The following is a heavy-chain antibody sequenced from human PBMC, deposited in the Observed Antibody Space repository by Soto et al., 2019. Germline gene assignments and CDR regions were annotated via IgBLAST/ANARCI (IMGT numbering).Heavy chain of an antibody. Sequence: PGGSLRLSCAASGFSFSHYLMHWVRQAPGKGLVWVSRISPGGRTTTYADSVKGRFTISRDNAKSTLYLQMNSLTVEDGAVYYCADSWLPTSYWGPGTLVTVSS. D-gene: IGHD3-10*01. CDR3: ADSWLPTSY. CDR2: ISPGGRTT. V-gene: IGHV3-74*01. J-gene: IGHJ4*02. CDR1: GFSFSHYL.